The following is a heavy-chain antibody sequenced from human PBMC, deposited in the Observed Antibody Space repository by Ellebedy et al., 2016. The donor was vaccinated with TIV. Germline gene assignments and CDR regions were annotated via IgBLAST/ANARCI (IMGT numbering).Heavy chain of an antibody. D-gene: IGHD5-12*01. CDR2: ISAYNGNT. CDR1: GYTFTSYG. V-gene: IGHV1-18*01. J-gene: IGHJ6*02. Sequence: ASVKVSCKASGYTFTSYGISWVRQAPGQGLEWMGWISAYNGNTNYAQKLQGRVTMTTDTSASTAYMELSSLRSEDTAVYYCARERGYSGYDLDYYYYGMDVWGQGTTVTVSS. CDR3: ARERGYSGYDLDYYYYGMDV.